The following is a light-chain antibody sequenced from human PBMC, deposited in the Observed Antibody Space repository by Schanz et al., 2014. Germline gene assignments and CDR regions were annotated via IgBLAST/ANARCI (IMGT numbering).Light chain of an antibody. CDR2: EVT. J-gene: IGLJ3*02. V-gene: IGLV2-8*01. CDR3: QSYDNSLSAWV. Sequence: QSALTQPPSASGSPGQSVTISCTGTSSDIGNYNYVSWYQQHPGQAPKLVIYEVTKRPSGVPDRFSGSKSGTSASLAITGLQAEDEADYYCQSYDNSLSAWVFGGGTKLTVL. CDR1: SSDIGNYNY.